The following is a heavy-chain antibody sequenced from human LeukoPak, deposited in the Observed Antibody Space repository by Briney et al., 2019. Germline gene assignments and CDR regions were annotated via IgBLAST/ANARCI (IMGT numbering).Heavy chain of an antibody. V-gene: IGHV3-23*01. Sequence: GGSLRLSCAASGFIFSDYAMNWVRQAPGKGLQWVSSISGPGGNTYYADSVKGRFTISRDNSKNTLYLQMNSLRAEDTAVYYCVRAVDSWGQGTLVTVSS. CDR3: VRAVDS. J-gene: IGHJ4*02. CDR2: ISGPGGNT. CDR1: GFIFSDYA.